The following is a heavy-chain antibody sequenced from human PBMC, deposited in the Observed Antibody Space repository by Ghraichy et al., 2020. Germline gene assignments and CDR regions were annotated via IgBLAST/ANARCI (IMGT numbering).Heavy chain of an antibody. CDR3: ARARRDFESSPPLFDF. J-gene: IGHJ4*02. V-gene: IGHV4-39*01. CDR1: GGSMNSYRYF. Sequence: SETLSLTCTVSGGSMNSYRYFWGWIRQPPGKGLEWIASIYYTGSTYYNPSLKSRVSMSVDTSENQFSLKLNSVTAADTAVFYCARARRDFESSPPLFDFWGLGALVIVSS. CDR2: IYYTGST. D-gene: IGHD2-21*02.